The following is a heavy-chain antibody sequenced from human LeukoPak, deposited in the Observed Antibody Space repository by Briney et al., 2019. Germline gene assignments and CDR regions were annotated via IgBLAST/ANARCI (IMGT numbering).Heavy chain of an antibody. CDR2: ISGSGGST. CDR3: AKDLGAVAVIWVHYFDY. J-gene: IGHJ4*02. Sequence: PGGSLRLSCAASGFTFSSYAMSWVRQAPGKGLEWVSAISGSGGSTYYADSVKGRFTISRDNSKNTLYLQMNSLRAEDTAVYYCAKDLGAVAVIWVHYFDYWGQGTLVTVSS. V-gene: IGHV3-23*01. CDR1: GFTFSSYA. D-gene: IGHD6-19*01.